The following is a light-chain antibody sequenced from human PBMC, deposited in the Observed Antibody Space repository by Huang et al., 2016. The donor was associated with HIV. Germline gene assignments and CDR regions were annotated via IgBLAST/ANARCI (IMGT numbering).Light chain of an antibody. CDR1: PVLIHSNGNTY. Sequence: VVLTQSPLYLSVTLGPPASTSSRSSPVLIHSNGNTYFDWVQHRPGQSPRRLISQVSRRDSGVPDRFSGSGSGTDFTLKISRVEAEDVGVYYCMQGTHLFTFGGGTRVDIK. V-gene: IGKV2-30*02. CDR2: QVS. J-gene: IGKJ4*01. CDR3: MQGTHLFT.